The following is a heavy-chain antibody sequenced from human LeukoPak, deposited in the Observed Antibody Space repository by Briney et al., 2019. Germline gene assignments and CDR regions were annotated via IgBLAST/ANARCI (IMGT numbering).Heavy chain of an antibody. D-gene: IGHD1-26*01. Sequence: GASVKVSCKASGYTFTGYYMHWVRQAPGQGLEWMGWINPNSGGTNYAQKFQGRVTMTRDTSISTAYMELSRLRSDDTAVYYCAREWELLDGRELDYWGQGTLVTVSS. J-gene: IGHJ4*02. V-gene: IGHV1-2*02. CDR1: GYTFTGYY. CDR3: AREWELLDGRELDY. CDR2: INPNSGGT.